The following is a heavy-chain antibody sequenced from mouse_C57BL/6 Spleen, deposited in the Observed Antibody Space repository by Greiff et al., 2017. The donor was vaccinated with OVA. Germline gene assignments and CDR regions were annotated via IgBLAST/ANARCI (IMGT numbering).Heavy chain of an antibody. CDR1: GFSLTSYG. CDR3: ARHESGQDGHNYYGSRVEPYAMDY. CDR2: IWSDGST. D-gene: IGHD1-1*01. Sequence: QVQLKESGPGLVAPSQSLSITCTVSGFSLTSYGVHWVRQPPGKGLEWLVVIWSDGSTTYNSALKSRLSISKDNSKSQVFLKMNSLQTDDTAMYYCARHESGQDGHNYYGSRVEPYAMDYWGQGTSVTVSS. V-gene: IGHV2-6-1*01. J-gene: IGHJ4*01.